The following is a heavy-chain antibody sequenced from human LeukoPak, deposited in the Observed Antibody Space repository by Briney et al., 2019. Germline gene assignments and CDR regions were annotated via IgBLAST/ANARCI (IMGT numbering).Heavy chain of an antibody. CDR2: INQDGSQT. V-gene: IGHV3-7*05. Sequence: GGSLRLSCAASGFSFSNFWMGWVRQAPGKGLEWVANINQDGSQTRYVDSVTGRFTISRDNAKSSLYLQMKSLRADDTAVFYCARVYCSGGSCYSYFGYWGQGTLVTVSS. CDR1: GFSFSNFW. J-gene: IGHJ4*02. D-gene: IGHD2-15*01. CDR3: ARVYCSGGSCYSYFGY.